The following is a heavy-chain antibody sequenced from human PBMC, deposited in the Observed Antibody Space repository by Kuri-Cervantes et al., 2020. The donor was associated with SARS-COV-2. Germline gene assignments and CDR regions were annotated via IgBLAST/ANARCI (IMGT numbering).Heavy chain of an antibody. CDR3: ARDKSCTNGVCPYYYGMDV. D-gene: IGHD2-8*01. CDR1: GYTFTSYG. Sequence: ASVKVSCKASGYTFTSYGISWVRQAPGQGLEWMGWISAYNGNTNYAQKLQGRVTMTTDTSTSTAYMELRSLRSDDTAVYYCARDKSCTNGVCPYYYGMDVWGQGTTVTSP. J-gene: IGHJ6*02. CDR2: ISAYNGNT. V-gene: IGHV1-18*01.